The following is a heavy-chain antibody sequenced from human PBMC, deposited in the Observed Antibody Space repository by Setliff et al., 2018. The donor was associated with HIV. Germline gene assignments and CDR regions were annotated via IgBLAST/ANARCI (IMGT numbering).Heavy chain of an antibody. CDR3: TRVSSGYYDTSGYPQYFQH. V-gene: IGHV3-15*05. J-gene: IGHJ1*01. CDR2: IKSKTDGGTT. D-gene: IGHD3-22*01. CDR1: GFTFSNAW. Sequence: GGSLRLSCAASGFTFSNAWMIWVRQAPGKGLEWVGRIKSKTDGGTTDYAAPVKGRFTISRDDSKNTLYLKMNSLRVEDTSVYYCTRVSSGYYDTSGYPQYFQHWGQGTLVTVSS.